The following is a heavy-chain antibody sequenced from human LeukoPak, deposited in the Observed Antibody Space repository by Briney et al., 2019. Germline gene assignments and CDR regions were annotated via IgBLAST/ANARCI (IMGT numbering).Heavy chain of an antibody. Sequence: GGSLRLSCAASGFTFSSYSMDWVRQAPGKGLEWVSVIYSGGSTYYADSVKGRFTVSRDNSKNTLYLQMNSLRAEDTAMYYCARCRYSYGYLDYWGQGTLVTVSS. CDR1: GFTFSSYS. V-gene: IGHV3-66*01. CDR2: IYSGGST. CDR3: ARCRYSYGYLDY. J-gene: IGHJ4*02. D-gene: IGHD5-18*01.